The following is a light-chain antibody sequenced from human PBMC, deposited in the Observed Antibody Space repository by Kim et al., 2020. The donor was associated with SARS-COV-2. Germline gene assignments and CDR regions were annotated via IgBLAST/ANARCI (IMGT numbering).Light chain of an antibody. Sequence: DIRVTQSPSTLSASIGDTVNITCRASESIAFYLSWFQVKPGKAPKLLIYQASDLQTGVPSRFTGSGSGTDFTLTISSLQPDDFATYFCQHFQSHSGTSGQGTKLEI. CDR2: QAS. V-gene: IGKV1-5*03. J-gene: IGKJ2*01. CDR3: QHFQSHSGT. CDR1: ESIAFY.